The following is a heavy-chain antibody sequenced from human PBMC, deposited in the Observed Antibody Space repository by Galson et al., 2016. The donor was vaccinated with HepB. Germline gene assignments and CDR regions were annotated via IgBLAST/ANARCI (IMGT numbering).Heavy chain of an antibody. CDR2: IYSGGAT. J-gene: IGHJ4*02. Sequence: SLRLSCAASGISVSNNYMIWVRQAPGKGLAWVSSIYSGGATHYADSVKGRFTISRDSSKNTLYLQMNSLRAEDTAVYSCARDPNAAATGTWGWGQGTLVTVSS. CDR1: GISVSNNY. CDR3: ARDPNAAATGTWG. V-gene: IGHV3-53*01. D-gene: IGHD6-13*01.